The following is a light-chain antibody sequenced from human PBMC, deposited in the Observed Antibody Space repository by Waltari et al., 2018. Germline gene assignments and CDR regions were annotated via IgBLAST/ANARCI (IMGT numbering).Light chain of an antibody. J-gene: IGKJ1*01. CDR1: QSVSRW. CDR2: GAS. V-gene: IGKV3-20*01. CDR3: QKYGTLPAT. Sequence: EIVLTQSPGTLSLSTGERATLSCRASQSVSRWLAWYQQKPGQPPRLLIYGASSRATGIPDRFSGSGSGTDFSLTISRLEPEDSAVYYCQKYGTLPATFGQGTKVEVK.